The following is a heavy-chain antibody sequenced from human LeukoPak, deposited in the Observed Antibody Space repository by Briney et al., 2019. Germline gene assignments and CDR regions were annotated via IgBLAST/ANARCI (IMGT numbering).Heavy chain of an antibody. Sequence: SETLSLTCAVYGGSFSGYYWSWNRQPPGKGLEWIGEINHSGSTNYNPSLKSRVTISVDTSKNQFSLKLSSVTAADTAVYYCASGRHSGYGIWGYWGQGTLVTVSS. J-gene: IGHJ4*02. V-gene: IGHV4-34*01. CDR1: GGSFSGYY. D-gene: IGHD5-12*01. CDR3: ASGRHSGYGIWGY. CDR2: INHSGST.